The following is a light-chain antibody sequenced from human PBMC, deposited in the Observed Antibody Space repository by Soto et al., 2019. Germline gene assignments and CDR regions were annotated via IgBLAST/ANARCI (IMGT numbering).Light chain of an antibody. CDR3: QQYGSLPIT. V-gene: IGKV3-20*01. CDR1: QSVSRSQ. J-gene: IGKJ5*01. Sequence: EIVLTQSPGTLSLSPGERATLSRRASQSVSRSQLAWYQQKPGQAPRXXMYGASSRETGILDRLSGSGSGTEFTLTISRLEPEDFAVYYCQQYGSLPITFGQGTRLEIK. CDR2: GAS.